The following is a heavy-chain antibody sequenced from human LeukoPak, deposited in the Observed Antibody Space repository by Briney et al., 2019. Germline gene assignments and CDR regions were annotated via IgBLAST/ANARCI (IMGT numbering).Heavy chain of an antibody. CDR2: ISAYNGNT. CDR3: ARDWNHGWFDP. J-gene: IGHJ5*02. Sequence: ASVKVSCKASGYTFTSYGISWVRQAPGQGLEWMGCISAYNGNTNYAQKFQGRVTITADESTSTAYMELSSLRSEDTAVYYCARDWNHGWFDPWGQGTLVTVSS. D-gene: IGHD1-14*01. V-gene: IGHV1-18*01. CDR1: GYTFTSYG.